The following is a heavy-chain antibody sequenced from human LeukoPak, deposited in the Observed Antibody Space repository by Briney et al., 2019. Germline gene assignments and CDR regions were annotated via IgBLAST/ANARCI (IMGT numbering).Heavy chain of an antibody. CDR1: GGSFSGYY. D-gene: IGHD1-26*01. Sequence: PSETLSLTCAVYGGSFSGYYWSWIRQPPGKGLEWIGEINHSGSTNYNPSLKSRVTISVDTSKNQFSLKLSSVTAADTAVYYCARIVGATWDYYYYYMDVWSKGTTVTVSS. CDR2: INHSGST. CDR3: ARIVGATWDYYYYYMDV. J-gene: IGHJ6*03. V-gene: IGHV4-34*01.